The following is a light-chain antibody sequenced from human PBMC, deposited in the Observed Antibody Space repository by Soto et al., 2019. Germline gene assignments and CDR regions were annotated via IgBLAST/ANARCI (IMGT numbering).Light chain of an antibody. CDR2: GAS. CDR1: QSVSSSY. V-gene: IGKV3-20*01. CDR3: QQDGRSRFT. J-gene: IGKJ3*01. Sequence: EIVLTQSPGTLSLSPGERATLSCRASQSVSSSYLAWYQQNPGPAPRLLIYGASSMATGIPDRFSGSGSGTDFTLTIRRLEHVAVAVYYWQQDGRSRFTFGPGTKVDIK.